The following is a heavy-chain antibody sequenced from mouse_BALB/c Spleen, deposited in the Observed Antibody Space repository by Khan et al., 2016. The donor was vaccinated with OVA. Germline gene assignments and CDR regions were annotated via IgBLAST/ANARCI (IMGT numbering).Heavy chain of an antibody. V-gene: IGHV1-53*01. CDR1: GYTFTSYY. Sequence: QVQLQQSGAELVKPGASVRLSCKASGYTFTSYYIYWVKQRPGQGLEWIGEINPDTGGADFNEKFKSKATLTVDKSSSTTYMQLTSLISEDSAVYYCTRGGYGCFAYWGQGTLVTVSA. CDR3: TRGGYGCFAY. D-gene: IGHD2-2*01. J-gene: IGHJ3*01. CDR2: INPDTGGA.